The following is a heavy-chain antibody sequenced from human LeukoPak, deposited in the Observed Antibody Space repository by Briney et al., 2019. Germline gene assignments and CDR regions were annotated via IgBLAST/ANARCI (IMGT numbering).Heavy chain of an antibody. CDR3: ARDYDWAFDF. Sequence: GSLRLSCAASGFPFSSHVLSWVRQAPGKGLEWIAYINHNGEAIYYPDFVKGRFIISRDNAKNSLFLQMNDLRDEDTAVYYRARDYDWAFDFWGQGTRVTVSS. CDR2: INHNGEAI. CDR1: GFPFSSHV. J-gene: IGHJ4*02. D-gene: IGHD3-9*01. V-gene: IGHV3-48*02.